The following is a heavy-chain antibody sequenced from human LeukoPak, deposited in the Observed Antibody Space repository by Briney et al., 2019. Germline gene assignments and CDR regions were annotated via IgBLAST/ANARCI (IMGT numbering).Heavy chain of an antibody. V-gene: IGHV3-74*01. D-gene: IGHD3-9*01. CDR3: AKDQNFDWLYAGAFDI. Sequence: GGSLRLSCAASGFTFRDYWMHWVRQAPGKGLVWVSRINSDGGSTSYADSVKGRFTISRDNAKNTLYLQMNSLRAGDTAVYYCAKDQNFDWLYAGAFDIWGQGTMVTVSS. J-gene: IGHJ3*02. CDR2: INSDGGST. CDR1: GFTFRDYW.